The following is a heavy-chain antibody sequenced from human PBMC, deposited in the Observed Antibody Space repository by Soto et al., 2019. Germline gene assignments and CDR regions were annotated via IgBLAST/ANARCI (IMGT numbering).Heavy chain of an antibody. V-gene: IGHV3-15*07. D-gene: IGHD1-26*01. CDR1: GFNFINAW. Sequence: EVQLVESGGGLVEPGGSLRLSCAASGFNFINAWMHWVRQAPGKGLEWVGRIKSKADGETTDYAAPVKGRFIISRDDSKNTLYQQINSLKMEDTAVYYCSALGVWGQGTTVTVSS. J-gene: IGHJ6*02. CDR2: IKSKADGETT. CDR3: SALGV.